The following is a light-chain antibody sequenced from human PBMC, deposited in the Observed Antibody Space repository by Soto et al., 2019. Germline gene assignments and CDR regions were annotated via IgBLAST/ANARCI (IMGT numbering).Light chain of an antibody. Sequence: IVMTQAPATLSISPGEIATLSFRASQSVSSNLAWYQQKPGQAPRLLIYGASTRATGIPARFSGSGSGTDFTLTITRLEPEDFAVYYCQQYGGSPRTFGQGTKVDIK. CDR2: GAS. CDR1: QSVSSN. J-gene: IGKJ1*01. CDR3: QQYGGSPRT. V-gene: IGKV3-15*01.